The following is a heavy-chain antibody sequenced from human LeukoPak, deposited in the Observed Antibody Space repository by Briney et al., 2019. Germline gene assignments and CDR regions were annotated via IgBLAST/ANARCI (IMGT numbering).Heavy chain of an antibody. D-gene: IGHD3-10*01. CDR1: GFTFSSYW. Sequence: PGGSLRLSCAASGFTFSSYWMHWVRQAPGKGLVWVSRINSDGSSTSYADSVKGRFTISRDNAKNTLYMQMNSLRAEDTAVYYCAKGLWDYYGSGIMYYTMDVWGQGTTVTVSS. CDR3: AKGLWDYYGSGIMYYTMDV. J-gene: IGHJ6*02. V-gene: IGHV3-74*01. CDR2: INSDGSST.